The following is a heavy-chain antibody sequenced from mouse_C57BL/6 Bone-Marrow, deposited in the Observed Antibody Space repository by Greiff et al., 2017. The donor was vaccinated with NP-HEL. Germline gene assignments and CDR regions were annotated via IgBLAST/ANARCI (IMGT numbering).Heavy chain of an antibody. CDR2: IWSGGSP. D-gene: IGHD1-1*01. Sequence: VQLQQSGPGLVQPSQSLSITCTVSGFSLTSYGVHWVRQSPGKGLEWLGVIWSGGSPYYNAAFISRLSISKDNSKSQVFFKMNSLQADDTSIYDCASGPTRAMDYWGQGTSVTVSA. J-gene: IGHJ4*01. V-gene: IGHV2-2*01. CDR1: GFSLTSYG. CDR3: ASGPTRAMDY.